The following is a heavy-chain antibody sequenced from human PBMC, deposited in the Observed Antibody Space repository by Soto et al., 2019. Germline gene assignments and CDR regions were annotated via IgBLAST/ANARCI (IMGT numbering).Heavy chain of an antibody. V-gene: IGHV3-23*01. Sequence: GGSLRLSCEVSDYTFSNYGMTWVRQAPGKGLEWVALISGSGAGTYYADSVKGRFTISRDNSKNTLYLQMNSLRVEDTAVYYFARDRHWQYWYFALWGRGTLVTVSS. D-gene: IGHD1-1*01. CDR1: DYTFSNYG. J-gene: IGHJ2*01. CDR2: ISGSGAGT. CDR3: ARDRHWQYWYFAL.